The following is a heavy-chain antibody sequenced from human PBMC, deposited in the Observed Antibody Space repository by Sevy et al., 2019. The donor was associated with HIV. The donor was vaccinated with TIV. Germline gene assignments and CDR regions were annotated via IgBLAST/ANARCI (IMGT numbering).Heavy chain of an antibody. V-gene: IGHV3-23*01. Sequence: GGSLRLSCAASGFTFSSYAMSWVRQAPGKGLEWVSAISGSGGSTYYADSVKGRFTISRDNSKNTLYLQMNSLRAEDMAVYYCAKQYYYGSGSYYNAGYYYGMDVWGQGTTVTVSS. D-gene: IGHD3-10*01. CDR2: ISGSGGST. CDR3: AKQYYYGSGSYYNAGYYYGMDV. J-gene: IGHJ6*02. CDR1: GFTFSSYA.